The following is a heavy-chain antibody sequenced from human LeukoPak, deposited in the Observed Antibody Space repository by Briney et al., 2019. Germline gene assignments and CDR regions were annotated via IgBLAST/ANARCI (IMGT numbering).Heavy chain of an antibody. CDR2: INPNSGGT. CDR3: AFYARPNDIILVTAAVCFFPDF. Sequence: ASLKLSCKASGYTFTGYYMHWVRQAPGQGLEWMGWINPNSGGTNSAQKFQGKVTMTRDTYISTAYMELSRPRSDDPAVYYCAFYARPNDIILVTAAVCFFPDFWGQGTRVTVSS. V-gene: IGHV1-2*02. CDR1: GYTFTGYY. D-gene: IGHD2-2*01. J-gene: IGHJ4*02.